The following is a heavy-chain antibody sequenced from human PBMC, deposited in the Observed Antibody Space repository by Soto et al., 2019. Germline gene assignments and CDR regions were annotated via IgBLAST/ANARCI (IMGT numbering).Heavy chain of an antibody. CDR2: AYQSGNT. V-gene: IGHV4-39*02. Sequence: QLQLEESGPGLVKPSETLSLICSVSGVSISSSSHYWAWIRQAPGQGLEWVGSAYQSGNTYYNPSLTNRVAVSVDTSTNHISPKVKSVTAADTGVYFCASHALQEELDLWGQGIPVTVSS. J-gene: IGHJ4*02. D-gene: IGHD2-8*01. CDR1: GVSISSSSHY. CDR3: ASHALQEELDL.